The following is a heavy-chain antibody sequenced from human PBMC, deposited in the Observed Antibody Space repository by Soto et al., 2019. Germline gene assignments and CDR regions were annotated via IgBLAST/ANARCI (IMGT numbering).Heavy chain of an antibody. Sequence: GGSLRLSCAASGFTVSSSYMSWVRQAPGKGLEWVSVIYSAGSTYYADSVKGRFTISRDNSKNTLFLQMNSLRAEDTAVYYCAKERSIFGVVSPFFDYWGQGT. CDR1: GFTVSSSY. CDR3: AKERSIFGVVSPFFDY. J-gene: IGHJ4*02. D-gene: IGHD3-3*01. CDR2: IYSAGST. V-gene: IGHV3-66*01.